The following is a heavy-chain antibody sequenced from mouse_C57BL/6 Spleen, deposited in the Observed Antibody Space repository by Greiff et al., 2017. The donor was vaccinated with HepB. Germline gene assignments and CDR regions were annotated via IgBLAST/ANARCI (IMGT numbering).Heavy chain of an antibody. CDR1: GYTFTSYW. Sequence: VQLQQPGAELVMPGASVKLSCKASGYTFTSYWMHWVKQRPGQGLEWIGEIDPSDSYTNYNQKFKGKSTLTVDKSSSTAYMQLSSLTSEDSAVYYCARNYGSDYFDYWGQCTTLTVSS. J-gene: IGHJ2*01. D-gene: IGHD1-1*01. V-gene: IGHV1-69*01. CDR3: ARNYGSDYFDY. CDR2: IDPSDSYT.